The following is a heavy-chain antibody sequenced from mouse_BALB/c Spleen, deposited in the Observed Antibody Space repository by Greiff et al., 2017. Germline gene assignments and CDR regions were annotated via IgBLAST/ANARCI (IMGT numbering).Heavy chain of an antibody. CDR1: GYTFTSYW. Sequence: VQLQESGAELARSGASVKLSCKASGYTFTSYWMQWVKQRPGQGLEWIGAIYPGDGDTRYTQKFKGKATLTADKSSSTAYMQLSSLASEDSAVYYCAANGNWDAMDYWGQGTSVTVSS. V-gene: IGHV1-87*01. CDR2: IYPGDGDT. J-gene: IGHJ4*01. D-gene: IGHD2-1*01. CDR3: AANGNWDAMDY.